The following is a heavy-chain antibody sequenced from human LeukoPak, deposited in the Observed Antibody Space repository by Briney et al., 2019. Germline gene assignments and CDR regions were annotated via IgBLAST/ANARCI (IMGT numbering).Heavy chain of an antibody. CDR2: IYSGGST. D-gene: IGHD6-13*01. CDR1: GFTVSSNY. CDR3: ARVGSSWYSYYFDY. J-gene: IGHJ4*02. V-gene: IGHV3-66*01. Sequence: GGSLRLSCAASGFTVSSNYMSWVRQAPGKGLEWVSVIYSGGSTYYADSVKGRFTISRDNSKNTLYLQMNSLRAEDTALYYCARVGSSWYSYYFDYWGQGTLVTVSS.